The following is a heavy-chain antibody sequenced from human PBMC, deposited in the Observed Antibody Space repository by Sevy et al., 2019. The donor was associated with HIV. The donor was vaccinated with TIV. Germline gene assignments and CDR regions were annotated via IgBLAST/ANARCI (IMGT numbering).Heavy chain of an antibody. D-gene: IGHD3-3*01. CDR2: IRYDGSNK. Sequence: GGSLRLSCAASGFTFSSYGMHWVRQAPGKGLEWVAFIRYDGSNKYYADSVKGRFTISRDNSKNTLYLQMNSLRAEDMAVYYCAKEHCSSTSCYSYYDFWSGYLYGMDVWGQGTTVTVSS. CDR3: AKEHCSSTSCYSYYDFWSGYLYGMDV. J-gene: IGHJ6*02. V-gene: IGHV3-30*02. CDR1: GFTFSSYG.